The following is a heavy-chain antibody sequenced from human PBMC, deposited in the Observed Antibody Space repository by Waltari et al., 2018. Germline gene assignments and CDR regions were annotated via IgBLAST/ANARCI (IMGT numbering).Heavy chain of an antibody. Sequence: QVQLQESGPGLVKPSETLSLTCTVSGGSVSGSYWNWIRQPPGKGLEWIGYVYYTGSTNSNPSLKSRVTISIDTSENQFSLRLSSVTAADTAVYFCARLGSGGFWSGYDLDLWGQGTLVTVSS. CDR2: VYYTGST. V-gene: IGHV4-59*08. CDR3: ARLGSGGFWSGYDLDL. CDR1: GGSVSGSY. D-gene: IGHD3-3*01. J-gene: IGHJ5*02.